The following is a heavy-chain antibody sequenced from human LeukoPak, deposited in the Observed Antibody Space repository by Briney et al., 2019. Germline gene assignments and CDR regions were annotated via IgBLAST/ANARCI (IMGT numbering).Heavy chain of an antibody. Sequence: ASVKDSCKVSGYTLTELSMHWVRQAPGKGLEWMGGFDPEDGETIYAQKFQGRVTMTEDTSTDTAYMELSSLRSEDTAVYYCARRVPYDSGNYYNPLGYWGQGTLVTVSS. CDR2: FDPEDGET. J-gene: IGHJ4*02. CDR1: GYTLTELS. CDR3: ARRVPYDSGNYYNPLGY. D-gene: IGHD3-10*01. V-gene: IGHV1-24*01.